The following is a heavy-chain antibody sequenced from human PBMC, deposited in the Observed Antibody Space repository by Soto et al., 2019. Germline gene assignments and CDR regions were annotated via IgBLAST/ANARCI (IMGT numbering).Heavy chain of an antibody. V-gene: IGHV5-51*01. CDR1: GYSFTSYW. CDR2: IYPGDSDT. CDR3: ERSVDYYYYYYMDV. J-gene: IGHJ6*03. Sequence: GEVVLEPGESLKISCKGSGYSFTSYWIGSVRQMPGKDLEWMGIIYPGDSDTRYSPSFQGQVTISADKSISTAYLQWSSLKASDTAMYYCERSVDYYYYYYMDVWRKGTTVTVSS.